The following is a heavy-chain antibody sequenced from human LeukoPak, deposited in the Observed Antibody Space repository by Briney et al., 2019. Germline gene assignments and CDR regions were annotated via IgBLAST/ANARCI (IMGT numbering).Heavy chain of an antibody. V-gene: IGHV3-49*04. CDR2: VRIQMYGGTP. CDR1: GFSLGDYA. J-gene: IGHJ4*02. Sequence: GGSLRLSCTASGFSLGDYAMTWVRQAPGKGREGVGFVRIQMYGGTPEYPASVKGRFTSSRGYSEGVAYLQMNVLTAEDRGVSYCTRDQTPYYWGQGTLVTVSS. CDR3: TRDQTPYY.